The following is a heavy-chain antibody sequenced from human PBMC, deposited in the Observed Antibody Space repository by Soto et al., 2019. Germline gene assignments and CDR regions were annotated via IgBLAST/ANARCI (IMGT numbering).Heavy chain of an antibody. V-gene: IGHV4-31*03. D-gene: IGHD5-18*01. CDR2: IYYSGST. Sequence: SETLSLTCTVSGCSISSGGYYWSWIRQHPGKGLEWIGYIYYSGSTYYNPSLKSRVTISVDTSKNQFSLKLSSVTAADTAVYYCARSGYSYGPNPLLYWGQGTLVTVSS. CDR3: ARSGYSYGPNPLLY. CDR1: GCSISSGGYY. J-gene: IGHJ4*02.